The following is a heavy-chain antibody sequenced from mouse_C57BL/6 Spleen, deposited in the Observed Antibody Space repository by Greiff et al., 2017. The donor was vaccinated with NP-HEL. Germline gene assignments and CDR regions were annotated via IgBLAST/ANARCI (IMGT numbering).Heavy chain of an antibody. CDR1: GYTFTSYW. J-gene: IGHJ2*01. V-gene: IGHV1-59*01. CDR3: AREPIY. Sequence: QVQLQQPGAELVRPGTSVKLSCKASGYTFTSYWMHWVKQRPGQGLEWIGVIDPSDSYTNYNQKFKGKATLTVDTSSSTAYMQLSSLTSEDSAVYYCAREPIYWGQGTTLTVSS. CDR2: IDPSDSYT. D-gene: IGHD5-1*01.